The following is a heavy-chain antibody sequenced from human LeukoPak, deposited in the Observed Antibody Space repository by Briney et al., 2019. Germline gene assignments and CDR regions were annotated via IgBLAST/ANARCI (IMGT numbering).Heavy chain of an antibody. J-gene: IGHJ4*02. CDR1: GYTFTTYD. CDR3: ARYVTYYYGSGSYDY. D-gene: IGHD3-10*01. CDR2: MNPNSGNT. V-gene: IGHV1-8*01. Sequence: ASVKVSCKASGYTFTTYDINWVRQATGQGLEWMGWMNPNSGNTGYAQKFQGRVTMTTDTSTSTAYMELRSLRSDDTAVYYCARYVTYYYGSGSYDYWGQGTLVTVSS.